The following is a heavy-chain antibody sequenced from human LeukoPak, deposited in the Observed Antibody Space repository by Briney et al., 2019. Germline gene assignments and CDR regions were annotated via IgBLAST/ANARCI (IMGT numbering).Heavy chain of an antibody. V-gene: IGHV3-33*01. J-gene: IGHJ6*04. CDR1: GFIFSAYG. Sequence: PGGSLRLSCAASGFIFSAYGMHWVRQAPGKGLEWVALIWYDGNNKYYADSVKGRFTISRDNSKNTLYLQMNSLRAEDTAVYYCARGSESYDYYFYGMDVWGKGTTVTVS. CDR3: ARGSESYDYYFYGMDV. CDR2: IWYDGNNK. D-gene: IGHD5-12*01.